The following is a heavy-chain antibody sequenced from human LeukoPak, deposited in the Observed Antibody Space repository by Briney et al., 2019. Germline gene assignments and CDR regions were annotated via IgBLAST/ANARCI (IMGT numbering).Heavy chain of an antibody. D-gene: IGHD3-10*01. CDR3: ARHFYGSGSYRAYGMDV. CDR2: VSYSGST. Sequence: KTSETLSLTCTVSGVSVSSYSWSWIRQPPGKGLEWIGHVSYSGSTKNPSLKSRLTISFDTSKNQFSLKLSSVTAADTAVYYCARHFYGSGSYRAYGMDVWGQGTTVTVSS. V-gene: IGHV4-59*02. J-gene: IGHJ6*02. CDR1: GVSVSSYS.